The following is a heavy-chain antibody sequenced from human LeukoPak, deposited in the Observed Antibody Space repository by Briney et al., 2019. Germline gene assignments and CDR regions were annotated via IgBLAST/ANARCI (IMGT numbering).Heavy chain of an antibody. D-gene: IGHD3-22*01. CDR3: ARDPGFGYDSSGYYAFDY. CDR2: IKEDGSEK. Sequence: GGSLRLSCAASGFTFSRVWMSWVRQSPGKGLEWVANIKEDGSEKHYVDSVKGRFTISRDNAKNSLYLQMNSLRAEDTAVYYCARDPGFGYDSSGYYAFDYWGQGTLVTVSS. V-gene: IGHV3-7*01. CDR1: GFTFSRVW. J-gene: IGHJ4*02.